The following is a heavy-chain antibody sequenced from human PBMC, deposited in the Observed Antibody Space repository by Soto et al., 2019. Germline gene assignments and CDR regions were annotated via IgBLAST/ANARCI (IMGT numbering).Heavy chain of an antibody. J-gene: IGHJ3*02. CDR2: IKQDGSEK. Sequence: GGSLRLSCAASGFTFSSYWMSWVRQAPGKGLEWVANIKQDGSEKYYVDSVKGRFTISRDNAKNSLYLQMNSLRAEDTAVYYCARDGITMIVVVDAFDIWGQGTMVTVSS. V-gene: IGHV3-7*03. CDR1: GFTFSSYW. CDR3: ARDGITMIVVVDAFDI. D-gene: IGHD3-22*01.